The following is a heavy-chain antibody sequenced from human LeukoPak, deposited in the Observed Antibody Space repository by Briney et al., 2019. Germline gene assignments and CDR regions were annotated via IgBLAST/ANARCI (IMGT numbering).Heavy chain of an antibody. D-gene: IGHD3-3*01. J-gene: IGHJ4*02. CDR3: ARVYYDFWSGYRQSDY. CDR2: ISSSSSYI. CDR1: GFTFSSYS. Sequence: GGSLRLSCAASGFTFSSYSMNWVRQAPGEGLEWVSSISSSSSYIYYADSVKGRFTISRDNAKNSLYLQMNSLRAEDTPVYYCARVYYDFWSGYRQSDYWGQGTLVTVSS. V-gene: IGHV3-21*01.